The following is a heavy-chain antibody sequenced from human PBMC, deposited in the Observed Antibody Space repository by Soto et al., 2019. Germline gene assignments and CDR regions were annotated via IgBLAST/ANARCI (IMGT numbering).Heavy chain of an antibody. V-gene: IGHV4-59*01. Sequence: QVQLQESGPRLVKPSETLSLTCIVSGGSISSYYWSWIRQPPGKGLEWIGYIYYSGSTNYNPSPKSRVTISVDTSKNQFSLKLSSVTAADTAVYYCARAVLPATAPFDYWGQGTLVTVSS. J-gene: IGHJ4*02. D-gene: IGHD2-2*01. CDR1: GGSISSYY. CDR2: IYYSGST. CDR3: ARAVLPATAPFDY.